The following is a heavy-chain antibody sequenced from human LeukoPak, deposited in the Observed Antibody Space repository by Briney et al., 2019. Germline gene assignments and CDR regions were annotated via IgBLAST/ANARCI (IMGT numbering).Heavy chain of an antibody. D-gene: IGHD2-21*02. CDR2: IYYSGST. V-gene: IGHV4-61*08. CDR1: GGSISSGGYY. Sequence: SETLSLTCAVSGGSISSGGYYWSWIRQPPGKGLEWIGYIYYSGSTNYNPSLKSRVTISVDTSKNQFSLKLSSVTAADTAVYYCARVVQTEDYFDYWGQGTLVTVSS. CDR3: ARVVQTEDYFDY. J-gene: IGHJ4*02.